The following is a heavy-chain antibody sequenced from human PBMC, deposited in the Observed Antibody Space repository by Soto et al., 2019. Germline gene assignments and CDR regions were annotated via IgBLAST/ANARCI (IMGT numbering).Heavy chain of an antibody. CDR3: ARYCSGGSCYSSHFDY. V-gene: IGHV4-31*03. Sequence: QVQLQESGPGLVKPSQTLSLTCTVSGGSISSGGYYWSWIRQHPGKGLEWIGYIFYSGSTYYNPSLKSRVTISVDTSKNQFSLKLSSVTAADTAVYYCARYCSGGSCYSSHFDYWGLGTLVTVSS. CDR1: GGSISSGGYY. D-gene: IGHD2-15*01. CDR2: IFYSGST. J-gene: IGHJ4*02.